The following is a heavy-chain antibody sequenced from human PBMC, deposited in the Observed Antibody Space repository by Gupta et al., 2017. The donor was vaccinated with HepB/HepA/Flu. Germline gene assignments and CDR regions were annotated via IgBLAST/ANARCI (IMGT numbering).Heavy chain of an antibody. CDR2: ISYDGSKK. CDR3: AKDDGGNSYLY. V-gene: IGHV3-30*18. D-gene: IGHD4-23*01. J-gene: IGHJ4*02. CDR1: RFTFSNYG. Sequence: QVQMVQSGGGGVQPGPSLRLSCAGSRFTFSNYGTHWVRQAPGKGLEWVAVISYDGSKKLYVDSVKGRFIISRDNSKNTLYLQMNNLRAEDTAVYYCAKDDGGNSYLYWGQGSLVTVSS.